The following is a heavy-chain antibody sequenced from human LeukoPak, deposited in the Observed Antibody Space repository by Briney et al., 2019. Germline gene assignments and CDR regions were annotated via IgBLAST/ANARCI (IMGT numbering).Heavy chain of an antibody. CDR2: IYYSGTT. D-gene: IGHD6-13*01. CDR3: ARAVEGIAAAPVYFDY. CDR1: GGSISHYY. V-gene: IGHV4-59*01. Sequence: SETLSLTCTVSGGSISHYYWSWIRQSPGKGLEWIGYIYYSGTTNYNPSLKSRVTISVDTPRNQFSLQLRSVTAADTAVYYCARAVEGIAAAPVYFDYWGQGTLVTVSS. J-gene: IGHJ4*02.